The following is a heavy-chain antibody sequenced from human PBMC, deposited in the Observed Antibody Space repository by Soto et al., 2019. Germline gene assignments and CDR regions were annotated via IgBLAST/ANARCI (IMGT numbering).Heavy chain of an antibody. Sequence: QVQLVQSGAEVKKPGSSVKVSCKASGGTFSSYAISWVRQAPGQGLEWMGGIIPIFGTANYAQKFQGRVTITADESTSTAYMELSSLRSEDTAVYYCASNGYDFWSGYPPNYYSYGMDVWGQGTTVTVSS. CDR2: IIPIFGTA. V-gene: IGHV1-69*12. CDR3: ASNGYDFWSGYPPNYYSYGMDV. D-gene: IGHD3-3*01. CDR1: GGTFSSYA. J-gene: IGHJ6*02.